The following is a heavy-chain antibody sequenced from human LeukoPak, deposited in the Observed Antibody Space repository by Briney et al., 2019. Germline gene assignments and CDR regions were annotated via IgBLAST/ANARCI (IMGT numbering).Heavy chain of an antibody. CDR3: AKDPKLRLGELSLYRGRNPN. CDR2: IRDDGSNK. Sequence: GGSLRLSCAASGFTFSSYGMHWVRQAPGKGQEWVAFIRDDGSNKYYADSVKGRFTISRDISKNTLYLQMNSLRAEDTAVYYCAKDPKLRLGELSLYRGRNPNWGQGTLVTVSS. V-gene: IGHV3-30*02. CDR1: GFTFSSYG. D-gene: IGHD3-16*01. J-gene: IGHJ4*02.